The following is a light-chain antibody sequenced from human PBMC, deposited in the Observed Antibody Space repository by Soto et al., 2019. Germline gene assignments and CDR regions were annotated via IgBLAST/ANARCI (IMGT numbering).Light chain of an antibody. CDR2: SNN. Sequence: QSALTQPPSASGTPGQRATISCSGSSSNIGSNYVYWYQQLPGTAPKLLIYSNNQRPSGVPDRFSGSKSGTSASLAISGLRSEDEADYYCAAWDDSLSGFNVFGTGTKVTVL. CDR3: AAWDDSLSGFNV. J-gene: IGLJ1*01. V-gene: IGLV1-47*02. CDR1: SSNIGSNY.